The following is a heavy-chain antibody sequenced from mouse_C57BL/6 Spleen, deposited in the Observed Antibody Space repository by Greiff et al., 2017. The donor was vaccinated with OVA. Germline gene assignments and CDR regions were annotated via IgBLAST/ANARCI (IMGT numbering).Heavy chain of an antibody. D-gene: IGHD2-5*01. V-gene: IGHV10-1*01. CDR1: GFSFNTYA. CDR3: VRQIYYSNSLFAY. J-gene: IGHJ3*01. CDR2: IRSKSNNYAT. Sequence: EVKLMESGGGLVQPKGSLKLSCAASGFSFNTYAMNWVRQAPGKGLEWVARIRSKSNNYATYYADSVKDRFTISRDDSESMLYLQMNNLKTEDTAMDYCVRQIYYSNSLFAYWGQGTLVTVSA.